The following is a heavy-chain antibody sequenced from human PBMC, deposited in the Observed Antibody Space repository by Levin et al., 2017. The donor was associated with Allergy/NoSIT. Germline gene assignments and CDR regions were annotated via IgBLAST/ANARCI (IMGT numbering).Heavy chain of an antibody. CDR3: ARGKEDWGTDFDY. CDR2: INHSGST. D-gene: IGHD7-27*01. CDR1: GGSFSGYY. V-gene: IGHV4-34*01. Sequence: PSETLSLTCAVYGGSFSGYYWSWIRQPPGKGLEWIGEINHSGSTNYNPSLKSRVTISVDTSKNQFSLKLSSVTAADTAVYYCARGKEDWGTDFDYWGQGTLVTVSS. J-gene: IGHJ4*02.